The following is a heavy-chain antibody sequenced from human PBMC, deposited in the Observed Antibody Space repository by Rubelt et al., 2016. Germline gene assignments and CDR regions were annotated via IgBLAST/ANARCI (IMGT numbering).Heavy chain of an antibody. J-gene: IGHJ4*02. V-gene: IGHV3-66*01. D-gene: IGHD4-11*01. CDR3: ARDPEFHYSNYDDDY. CDR1: GFTVSSNY. Sequence: EVQLVESGGGLVQPGGSLRLSCAASGFTVSSNYMSWVRQAPGKGLEWVSVIYSGGSTYYADSVKGRFTISRGNSKNSLYLQMNSLRDEDTAVYYCARDPEFHYSNYDDDYWGQGTLVTVSS. CDR2: IYSGGST.